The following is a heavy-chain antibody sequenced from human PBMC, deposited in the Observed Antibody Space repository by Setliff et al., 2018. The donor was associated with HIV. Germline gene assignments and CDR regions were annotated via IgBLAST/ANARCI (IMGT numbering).Heavy chain of an antibody. Sequence: PGGSLRLSCAATGFTFDDYAMHWIRQVPGKGLEWVSLISWDGGSTYYADSVKGRFTISRDNSKNTLYLQMNSLRAEDTAVYYCAKTTMVRGVHSEDYFDYWGQGTLVTVSS. J-gene: IGHJ4*02. CDR1: GFTFDDYA. V-gene: IGHV3-43D*03. CDR3: AKTTMVRGVHSEDYFDY. CDR2: ISWDGGST. D-gene: IGHD3-10*01.